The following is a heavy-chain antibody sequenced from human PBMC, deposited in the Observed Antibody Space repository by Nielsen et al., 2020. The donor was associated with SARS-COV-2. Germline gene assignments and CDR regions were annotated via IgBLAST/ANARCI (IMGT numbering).Heavy chain of an antibody. CDR2: INHSGST. D-gene: IGHD2-2*01. Sequence: SETLSLTCTVSGGSISSSSYYWGWIRQPPGKGLEWIGEINHSGSTNYNPSLKSRVTISVDTSKNQFSLKLSSVTAADTAVYYCAGFCSSTSCKTDYWGQGTLVTVSS. V-gene: IGHV4-39*07. CDR3: AGFCSSTSCKTDY. J-gene: IGHJ4*02. CDR1: GGSISSSSYY.